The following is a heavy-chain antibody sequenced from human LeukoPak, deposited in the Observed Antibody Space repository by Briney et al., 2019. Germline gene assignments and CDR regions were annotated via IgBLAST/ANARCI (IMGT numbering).Heavy chain of an antibody. CDR3: ARYTTSWYTFDI. J-gene: IGHJ3*02. CDR1: GGSISSYY. CDR2: IYYSGST. V-gene: IGHV4-59*12. Sequence: SETLSLTCTVSGGSISSYYWSWIRQPPGKGLEWIGYIYYSGSTNYNPSLKSRVTISVDTSKNQFSLKLSSVTAVDTAVYYCARYTTSWYTFDIWGQGTMVTVSS. D-gene: IGHD6-13*01.